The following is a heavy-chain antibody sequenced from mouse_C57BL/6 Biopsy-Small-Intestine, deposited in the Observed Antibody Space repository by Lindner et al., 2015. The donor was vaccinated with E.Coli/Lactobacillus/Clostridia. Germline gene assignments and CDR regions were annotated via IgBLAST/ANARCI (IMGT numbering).Heavy chain of an antibody. CDR2: INPNNGGT. J-gene: IGHJ2*02. CDR1: GYTFTDYN. V-gene: IGHV1-22*01. CDR3: AIDPAYFDY. Sequence: EVQLQESGPELVKPGASVKMSCKASGYTFTDYNMHWVKQSHGKSLEWIGYINPNNGGTSYNQKFKGKATLTVNKSSSTVYLEFRSLTSEDSAVYYCAIDPAYFDYWGQGTSLTVSS. D-gene: IGHD3-1*01.